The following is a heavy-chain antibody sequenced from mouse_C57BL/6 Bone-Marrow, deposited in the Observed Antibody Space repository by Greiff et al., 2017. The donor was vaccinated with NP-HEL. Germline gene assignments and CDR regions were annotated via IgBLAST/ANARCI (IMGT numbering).Heavy chain of an antibody. CDR2: IYPRDGST. V-gene: IGHV1-78*01. Sequence: QVQLQQSDAELVKPGASVKISCKVSGYTFTDHTIHWMKQRPEQGLEWIGYIYPRDGSTKYNEKFKGKATLTANKSSSTAYMQLNSLTSEDSAVYVCARYDYYGSSYLDYWGQGTTLTVSS. CDR1: GYTFTDHT. CDR3: ARYDYYGSSYLDY. D-gene: IGHD1-1*01. J-gene: IGHJ2*01.